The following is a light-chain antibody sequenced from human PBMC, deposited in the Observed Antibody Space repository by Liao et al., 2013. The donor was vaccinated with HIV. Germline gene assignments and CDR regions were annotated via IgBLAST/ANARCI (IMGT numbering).Light chain of an antibody. CDR1: KLGDKY. CDR2: QDN. J-gene: IGLJ3*02. CDR3: QVWDSSSDHPV. Sequence: SYELTQPPSVSVSPGQTASITCSGDKLGDKYACWYQQKPGQSPVLVIYQDNKRPSGIPERFSGSNSGNTATLTISGVEAGDEADYYCQVWDSSSDHPVFGGGTKLTVL. V-gene: IGLV3-1*01.